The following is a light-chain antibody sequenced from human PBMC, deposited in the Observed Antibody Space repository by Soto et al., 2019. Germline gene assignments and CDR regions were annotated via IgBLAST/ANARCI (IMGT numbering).Light chain of an antibody. V-gene: IGKV1-5*01. CDR1: QSISRW. J-gene: IGKJ1*01. Sequence: DIQMTQSPSTLSASVGGRVTITCRASQSISRWLAWHQQKPGKAPRLLIYDASSLQRGVPSRFSGSGSGTEFTLTITSLQPEDFATYYCQQYNDYSGMFGQGTKVDIK. CDR3: QQYNDYSGM. CDR2: DAS.